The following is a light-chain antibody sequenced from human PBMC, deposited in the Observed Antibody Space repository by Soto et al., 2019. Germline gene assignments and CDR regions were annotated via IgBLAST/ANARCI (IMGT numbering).Light chain of an antibody. CDR1: SSDIGAFNY. V-gene: IGLV2-14*03. J-gene: IGLJ2*01. CDR2: DVS. CDR3: SSYAATNTVL. Sequence: QSALAQPASVSGSPGQSITISCTGTSSDIGAFNYVSWYQQHPGDAPKPLIFDVSDRPSGISVRFSASKSGNTASLTISGLQTEDEAHYFCSSYAATNTVLFGGGTKVTVL.